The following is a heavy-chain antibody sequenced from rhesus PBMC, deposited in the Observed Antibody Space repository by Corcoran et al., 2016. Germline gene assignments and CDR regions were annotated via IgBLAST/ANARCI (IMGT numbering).Heavy chain of an antibody. Sequence: QVQLQESGPGLVKPSETLSLTCAVSGYSISSNYWNWIRQPPGKGLEWIGRIYGSGGSNYLNPSLKSRVTLSVDTSKNQFSLKLSSVTAADTAVYYCARALLFDYWGQGVLVTVSS. CDR1: GYSISSNY. J-gene: IGHJ4*01. CDR3: ARALLFDY. D-gene: IGHD2-15*01. V-gene: IGHV4S14*01. CDR2: IYGSGGSN.